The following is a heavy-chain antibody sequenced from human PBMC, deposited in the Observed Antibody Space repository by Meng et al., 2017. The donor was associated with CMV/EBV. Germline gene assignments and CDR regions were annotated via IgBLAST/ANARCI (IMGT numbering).Heavy chain of an antibody. Sequence: GGSLRLSCAASGFTFDDYGMSWVRQAPRKGLEWVSSISSSSSYIYYADSVKGRFTISRDNAKNSLYLQMNSLRAEDTAVYYCARVWGKWLPKEYGMDVWGQGTTVTVSS. CDR3: ARVWGKWLPKEYGMDV. CDR1: GFTFDDYG. J-gene: IGHJ6*02. V-gene: IGHV3-21*01. D-gene: IGHD5-12*01. CDR2: ISSSSSYI.